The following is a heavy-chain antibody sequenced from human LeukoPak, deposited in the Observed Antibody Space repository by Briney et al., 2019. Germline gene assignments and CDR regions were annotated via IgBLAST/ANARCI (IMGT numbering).Heavy chain of an antibody. D-gene: IGHD2-15*01. CDR1: GYTFTSYG. J-gene: IGHJ6*02. CDR2: ISAYNGNT. Sequence: ASVKVSCKASGYTFTSYGISWVRQAPGQELEWMGWISAYNGNTNYAQKLQGRVTMTTDTSTSTAYMELRSLRSDDTAVYYCARDDVGGTYYYYYGMDVWGQGTTVTVSS. CDR3: ARDDVGGTYYYYYGMDV. V-gene: IGHV1-18*01.